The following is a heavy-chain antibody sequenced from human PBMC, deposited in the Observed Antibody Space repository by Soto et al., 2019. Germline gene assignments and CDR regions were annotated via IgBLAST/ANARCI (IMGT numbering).Heavy chain of an antibody. J-gene: IGHJ4*02. D-gene: IGHD4-17*01. V-gene: IGHV4-61*01. CDR1: GGSVSSGSYY. CDR2: IYYSGST. CDR3: ARCGVTTWIYY. Sequence: QVQLQESGPGLVKPSETLSLTCTVSGGSVSSGSYYWSWIRQPPGKGLEWIGYIYYSGSTNYNPSLKSRVTISVDTSKNQFSLKLSSVTAADTAVYYCARCGVTTWIYYWGQGTLVTVSS.